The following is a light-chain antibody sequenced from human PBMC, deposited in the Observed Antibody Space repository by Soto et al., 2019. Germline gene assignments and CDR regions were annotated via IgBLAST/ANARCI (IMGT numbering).Light chain of an antibody. CDR2: RNN. CDR1: SSNIGSNY. J-gene: IGLJ3*02. CDR3: AAWDDSLSGPV. V-gene: IGLV1-47*01. Sequence: QSVLTQPPSASGTPGQRVTISCSGSSSNIGSNYVYWYQQRPGTAPKLLIYRNNQRPSGVPDRFSGSKSGTSASLAISGLRSADEDAYYCAAWDDSLSGPVFGGGTKLTVL.